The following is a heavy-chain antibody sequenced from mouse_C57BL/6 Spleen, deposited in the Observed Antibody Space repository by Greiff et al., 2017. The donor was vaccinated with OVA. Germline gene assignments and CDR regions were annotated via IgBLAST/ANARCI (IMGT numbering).Heavy chain of an antibody. CDR3: ARERDYDYGVFDD. CDR2: IWWDVDK. V-gene: IGHV8-8*01. D-gene: IGHD2-4*01. J-gene: IGHJ2*01. CDR1: GFSLSTFGMG. Sequence: QVTLKVSGPGILQPSQTLCLTCSFSGFSLSTFGMGVGWIRQPSGKGLEWLAHIWWDVDKYYHPALKRRLTISQDTSKNQVFLKIANVDTADTATYYCARERDYDYGVFDDWGQGTTLTVSS.